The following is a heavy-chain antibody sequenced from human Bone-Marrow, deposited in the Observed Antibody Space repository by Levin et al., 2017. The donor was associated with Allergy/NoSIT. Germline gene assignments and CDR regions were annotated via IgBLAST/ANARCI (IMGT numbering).Heavy chain of an antibody. CDR3: ARLQSSGHPYYYMDV. V-gene: IGHV4-59*01. CDR1: GSGGSITSDY. CDR2: SQNTGST. D-gene: IGHD6-19*01. J-gene: IGHJ6*03. Sequence: SQTLSLTCTVSGSGGSITSDYWSWIRQSPGRGLEWIAYSQNTGSTSYNPSLKSRVTISVDTSKNQFSLKLSSVTAADTAVYYCARLQSSGHPYYYMDVWGKGTTVTVSS.